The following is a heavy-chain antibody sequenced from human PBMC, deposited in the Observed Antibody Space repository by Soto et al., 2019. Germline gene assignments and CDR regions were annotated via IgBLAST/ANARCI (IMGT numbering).Heavy chain of an antibody. Sequence: ASVKVSCKASGGTFSSYAISWVRQAPGQGLEWMGGIIPIFGTANYAQKFQGRVTITADESTSTAYMELSSLRSEDTAVYYCARSEDCSGGSCYNSALGYWGQGTLVTVSS. CDR3: ARSEDCSGGSCYNSALGY. J-gene: IGHJ4*02. D-gene: IGHD2-15*01. V-gene: IGHV1-69*13. CDR2: IIPIFGTA. CDR1: GGTFSSYA.